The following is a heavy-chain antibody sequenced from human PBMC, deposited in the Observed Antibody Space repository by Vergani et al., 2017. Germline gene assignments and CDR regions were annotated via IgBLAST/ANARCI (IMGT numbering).Heavy chain of an antibody. CDR2: INPNSGGT. D-gene: IGHD2-2*01. CDR1: GYTFTGYY. CDR3: ARASRIVVVPAALVY. J-gene: IGHJ4*02. Sequence: QVQLVQSGAEVKKPGASVKVSCKASGYTFTGYYMHWVRQAPGQGLEWMGRINPNSGGTNYAQKFQGRVTMTRDTSISTAYMELGRLRSDDTAVYYCARASRIVVVPAALVYWGQGTLVTVSS. V-gene: IGHV1-2*06.